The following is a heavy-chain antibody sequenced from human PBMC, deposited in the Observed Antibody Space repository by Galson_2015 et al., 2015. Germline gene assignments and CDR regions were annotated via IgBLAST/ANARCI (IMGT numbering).Heavy chain of an antibody. CDR3: AKDNNNWNDDY. CDR1: GFTVSSNY. CDR2: IYSGGST. Sequence: SLRLSCAASGFTVSSNYMSWVRQAPGKGLEWVSVIYSGGSTYYADSVKGRFTISRDNSKNTLYLQMNSLRAEDTAVYYCAKDNNNWNDDYWGQGTLVTVSS. V-gene: IGHV3-53*01. J-gene: IGHJ4*02. D-gene: IGHD1-1*01.